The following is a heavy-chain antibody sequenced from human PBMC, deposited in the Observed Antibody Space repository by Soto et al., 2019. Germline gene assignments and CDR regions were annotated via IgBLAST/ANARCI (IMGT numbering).Heavy chain of an antibody. CDR1: GFTFSDYY. CDR3: ARRALITIFGVVIPDDAFDI. CDR2: ISSSGNTI. D-gene: IGHD3-3*01. J-gene: IGHJ3*02. Sequence: GGSLRLSCAASGFTFSDYYMSWIRQAPGKGLEWVSYISSSGNTIYHADSVKGRFTISRDNAKKSLSLQMNSLRAEDTAVYYCARRALITIFGVVIPDDAFDIWGQGTMVTVSS. V-gene: IGHV3-11*01.